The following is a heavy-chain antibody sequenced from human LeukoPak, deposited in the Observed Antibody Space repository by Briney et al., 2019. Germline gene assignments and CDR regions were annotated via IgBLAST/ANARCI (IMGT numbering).Heavy chain of an antibody. V-gene: IGHV4-59*01. Sequence: SETLSLTCTVSGGSISSYYWSCIRQPPGKGLEWIGYIYYSGSTNYNPSLKSRVTISVDTSKNQFSLKLSSVTAADTAVYYCARAIGGYYYFDYWGQGTLVTVSS. CDR2: IYYSGST. CDR3: ARAIGGYYYFDY. J-gene: IGHJ4*02. D-gene: IGHD1-26*01. CDR1: GGSISSYY.